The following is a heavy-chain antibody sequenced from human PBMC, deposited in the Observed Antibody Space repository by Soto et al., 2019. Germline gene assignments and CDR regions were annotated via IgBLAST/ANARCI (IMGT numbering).Heavy chain of an antibody. Sequence: QVQLQESGPGLVKPSPTLSLTCTVSGGSISSGDDYASWIRQLPGTGLEWIGHIDCRGRTYYNTSLKSRVTISVDTSKNQLYLKLSSVTAADTAVYYWASNIYGYTCYDYWCEGTLVTVSS. J-gene: IGHJ4*02. CDR3: ASNIYGYTCYDY. CDR2: IDCRGRT. V-gene: IGHV4-30-4*01. D-gene: IGHD5-18*01. CDR1: GGSISSGDDY.